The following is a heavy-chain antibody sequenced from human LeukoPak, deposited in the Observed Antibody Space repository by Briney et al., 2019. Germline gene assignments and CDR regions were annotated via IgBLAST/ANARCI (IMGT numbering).Heavy chain of an antibody. CDR1: GGSITNYY. V-gene: IGHV4-59*01. J-gene: IGHJ4*02. CDR2: IYYSGST. CDR3: ARDKSPGDY. Sequence: PSETLSLTCAVSGGSITNYYWSWIRQPPGKGLEWIGYIYYSGSTNYNPYLKTRVTISVDTSKNQFSLKLSSVTAADTAVYYCARDKSPGDYWGQGTLVTVSS.